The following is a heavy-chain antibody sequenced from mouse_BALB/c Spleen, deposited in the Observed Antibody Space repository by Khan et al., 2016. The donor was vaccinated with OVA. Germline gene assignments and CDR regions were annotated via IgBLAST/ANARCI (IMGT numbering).Heavy chain of an antibody. CDR2: IWSGGST. Sequence: VQLLETGPGLVQPSQSLSITCTVSGFSLTTYGVHWVRQSPGKGLEWLGVIWSGGSTDYNAAFISRLIISKDSSKSQVFFKMNSLQVNDTAIYYCARNYDYDEGLAYWGQGTLVTVSA. CDR1: GFSLTTYG. D-gene: IGHD2-4*01. V-gene: IGHV2-2*02. CDR3: ARNYDYDEGLAY. J-gene: IGHJ3*01.